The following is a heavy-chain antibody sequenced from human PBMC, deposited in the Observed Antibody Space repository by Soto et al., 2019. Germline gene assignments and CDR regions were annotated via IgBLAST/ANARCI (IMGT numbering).Heavy chain of an antibody. Sequence: GGSLRLSCAASGFTFSSYEMNWVRQAPGKGLEWVGRIRKKANSYTTEYAASVKGRFTISRDDSNNSLFLQMNSLKTEDTAVYYCARVKTLNAYYFDFWGHGALVTVSS. J-gene: IGHJ4*01. CDR2: IRKKANSYTT. CDR1: GFTFSSYE. CDR3: ARVKTLNAYYFDF. V-gene: IGHV3-72*01. D-gene: IGHD1-1*01.